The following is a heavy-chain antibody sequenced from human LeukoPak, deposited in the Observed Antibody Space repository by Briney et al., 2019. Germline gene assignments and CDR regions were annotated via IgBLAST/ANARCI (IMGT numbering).Heavy chain of an antibody. D-gene: IGHD2-2*01. CDR2: ISAYNGNT. V-gene: IGHV1-18*01. CDR1: GYTFTSYG. Sequence: ASVTVSCTASGYTFTSYGISWVRQAPGQGLEWMGWISAYNGNTNYAQKLQGRVTMTTDTSTSTAYMELRSLRSDDTAVYYCARDEYCSSTSCYEVNWFDPWGQGTLVTVSS. CDR3: ARDEYCSSTSCYEVNWFDP. J-gene: IGHJ5*02.